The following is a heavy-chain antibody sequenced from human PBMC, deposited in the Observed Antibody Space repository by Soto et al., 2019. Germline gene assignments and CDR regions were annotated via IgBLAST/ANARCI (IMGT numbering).Heavy chain of an antibody. J-gene: IGHJ4*02. CDR3: AKSGLRYYVAAPLSIDY. D-gene: IGHD1-26*01. V-gene: IGHV3-23*01. CDR2: ISGSGGST. Sequence: PGGSLRLSCAASGFTFSSYAMSWVRQAPGKGLEWVSAISGSGGSTYYADSVKGRFTISRDNSKNTLYLQMNSLRAEDTAVYYCAKSGLRYYVAAPLSIDYWGQGTLVTVSS. CDR1: GFTFSSYA.